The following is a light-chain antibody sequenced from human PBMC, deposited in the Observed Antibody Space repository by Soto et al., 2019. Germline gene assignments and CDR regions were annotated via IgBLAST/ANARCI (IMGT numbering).Light chain of an antibody. V-gene: IGKV3-20*01. CDR2: GAS. CDR3: RQYCSASSIT. Sequence: ENVLTQSPGTLSLCPGERATLSCRASQSVTGTYLAWYQQKLGQAPRLLIYGASVRATGIPDRFSGSGSGTDCTLTYSRLEPEDFSVYYCRQYCSASSITFCQGTRLEIK. J-gene: IGKJ5*01. CDR1: QSVTGTY.